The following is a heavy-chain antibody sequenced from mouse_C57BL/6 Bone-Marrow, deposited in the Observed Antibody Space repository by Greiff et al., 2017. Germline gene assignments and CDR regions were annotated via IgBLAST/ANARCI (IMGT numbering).Heavy chain of an antibody. CDR2: ILAGIGST. D-gene: IGHD2-3*01. CDR1: DLAFFPIAY. Sequence: VQLKQSGSDLRSPGSSVKLSCKAFDLAFFPIAYSSWVRQPPGRGFEWIGGILAGIGSTFYGGKFEDKATLDADTPSNTAYLQLSSLTSEDSAIYYCARNDGYHYDTDYWGQGTSVTVSS. J-gene: IGHJ4*01. V-gene: IGHV15-2*01. CDR3: ARNDGYHYDTDY.